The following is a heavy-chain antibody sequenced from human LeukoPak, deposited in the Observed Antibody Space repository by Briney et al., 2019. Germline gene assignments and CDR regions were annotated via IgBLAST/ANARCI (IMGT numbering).Heavy chain of an antibody. D-gene: IGHD2-2*01. V-gene: IGHV4-34*01. CDR3: ARVTVVPAATSDYYYYGMDV. CDR1: GGSFSGYY. Sequence: SETLSLTCAVYGGSFSGYYWSWIRQPPGKGLEWIGEINHSGSTNYNPSLKSRVTISVDKSKNQFSLKLSSVTAADTAVYYCARVTVVPAATSDYYYYGMDVWGQGTTVTVSS. J-gene: IGHJ6*02. CDR2: INHSGST.